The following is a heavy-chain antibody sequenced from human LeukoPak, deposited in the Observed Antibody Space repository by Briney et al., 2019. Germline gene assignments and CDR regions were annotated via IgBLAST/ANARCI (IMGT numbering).Heavy chain of an antibody. Sequence: PGGSLRLSCAASGFTFSRDAMNWVRQAPGKGLEWVSTISTTSSSSYIHYADSMKGRLTISPDNSRSSLYLQMNSLRAEATAVYYCARVMAGYSYMDVWGKGTTVTVYS. CDR1: GFTFSRDA. D-gene: IGHD3-10*01. V-gene: IGHV3-21*01. CDR3: ARVMAGYSYMDV. J-gene: IGHJ6*03. CDR2: ISTTSSSSYI.